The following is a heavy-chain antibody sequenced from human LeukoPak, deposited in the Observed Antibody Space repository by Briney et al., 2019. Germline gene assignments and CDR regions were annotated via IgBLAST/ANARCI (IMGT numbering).Heavy chain of an antibody. CDR2: IYYSGST. J-gene: IGHJ3*02. V-gene: IGHV4-39*07. Sequence: PSETLSLTCTVSGGSISSSSYYWGWIRQPPGKGLEWIGSIYYSGSTYYNPSLKSRVTISVDTSKNQFSLKLSSVTAADTAVYYCARDKRITMVRGVINHDAFDIWGQGTMVTVSS. D-gene: IGHD3-10*01. CDR1: GGSISSSSYY. CDR3: ARDKRITMVRGVINHDAFDI.